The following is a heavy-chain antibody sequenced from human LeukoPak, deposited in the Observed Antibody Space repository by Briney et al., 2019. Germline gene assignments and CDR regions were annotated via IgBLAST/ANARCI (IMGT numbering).Heavy chain of an antibody. J-gene: IGHJ3*02. Sequence: PGGSLRLSCAASGFTFSSNSINWLRQAPGKGLEWVTSIDSSSSYIDYADSVKGRLTISRDNAKYSLYLRMNRLSVEATYVYSCARTGITGTMGYGAFDIWGQGTRVTVSS. V-gene: IGHV3-21*01. CDR1: GFTFSSNS. CDR3: ARTGITGTMGYGAFDI. D-gene: IGHD1-7*01. CDR2: IDSSSSYI.